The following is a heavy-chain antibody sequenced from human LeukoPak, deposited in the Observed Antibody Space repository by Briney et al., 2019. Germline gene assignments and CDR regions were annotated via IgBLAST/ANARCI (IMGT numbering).Heavy chain of an antibody. CDR1: GVTFSSYW. J-gene: IGHJ4*02. CDR2: ITTDGSST. Sequence: GSPRLSCAASGVTFSSYWMHWGRHAPGEGGMGVSLITTDGSSTTYADFVKGQFTTSKNTAKTPLYLQMTSLRAEDTAVYYCARDYYSGSRDLDYWGQGTLVTASS. V-gene: IGHV3-74*01. D-gene: IGHD3-22*01. CDR3: ARDYYSGSRDLDY.